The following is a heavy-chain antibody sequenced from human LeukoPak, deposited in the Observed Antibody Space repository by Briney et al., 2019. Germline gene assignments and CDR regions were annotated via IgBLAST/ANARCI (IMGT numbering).Heavy chain of an antibody. CDR3: ARGVGYYDSSGTIDY. Sequence: GALRLSCAASGFTFSSYGMHWDRQAPGKGLEWVAVVWYDGSKKYSADSVKGRITISRDDSKNTLYLQMNSLRAEDTAVYYCARGVGYYDSSGTIDYWGQGTLVTVSS. J-gene: IGHJ4*02. V-gene: IGHV3-33*01. CDR1: GFTFSSYG. CDR2: VWYDGSKK. D-gene: IGHD3-22*01.